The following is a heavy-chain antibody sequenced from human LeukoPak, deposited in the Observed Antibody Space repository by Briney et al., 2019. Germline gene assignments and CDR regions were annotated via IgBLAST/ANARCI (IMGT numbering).Heavy chain of an antibody. CDR2: ISGSSSSGRA. J-gene: IGHJ4*02. V-gene: IGHV3-23*01. CDR1: GFTFSSNA. D-gene: IGHD4-23*01. CDR3: AKMRWELNYFDY. Sequence: GGSLRLSCAASGFTFSSNAMSWVRQAPGKGLEWVSAISGSSSSGRAFYADSVKGRFTISRDNSKNTLYLQMNSLRAEDTAIYYCAKMRWELNYFDYWGQGTLVTVSS.